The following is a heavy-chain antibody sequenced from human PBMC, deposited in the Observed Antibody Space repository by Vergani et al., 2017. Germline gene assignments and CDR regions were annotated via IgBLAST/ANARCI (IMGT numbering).Heavy chain of an antibody. V-gene: IGHV3-74*01. CDR1: GFSFNNYW. CDR2: INSDGSST. CDR3: ARGYGSNY. Sequence: EVQLVESGGGLVQPGGSLRLSCEASGFSFNNYWMNWVRHAPGKGMMWVSRINSDGSSTIYADSVKGRFAIYRDNAKNTLYLQMNILRAEDTAVYYCARGYGSNYWGQGTLVTVSS. D-gene: IGHD6-13*01. J-gene: IGHJ4*02.